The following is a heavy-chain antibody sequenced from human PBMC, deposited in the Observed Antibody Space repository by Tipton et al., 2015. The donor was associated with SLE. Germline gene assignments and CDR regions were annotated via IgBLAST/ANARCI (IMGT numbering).Heavy chain of an antibody. Sequence: GLVKPSETLSLTCTVSGGSISSHYWSWIRQPPGKGLEWIGYIYYSGSTNYNPSLKSRVTISVDTSKNQFSLKLSSVTAADTAVYYCAAAAGTGLDYFDYWGQGTLVTVSS. V-gene: IGHV4-59*11. CDR3: AAAAGTGLDYFDY. CDR1: GGSISSHY. D-gene: IGHD6-13*01. CDR2: IYYSGST. J-gene: IGHJ4*02.